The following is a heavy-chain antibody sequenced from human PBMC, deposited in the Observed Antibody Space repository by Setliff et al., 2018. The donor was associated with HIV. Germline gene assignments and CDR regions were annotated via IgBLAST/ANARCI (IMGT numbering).Heavy chain of an antibody. Sequence: HPGGSLRLSCAASGFTFSSNAMSWVRQAPGKGLEWVSTISGSGGSTYYADSVKGRFTISRDNSKNTLYLQMNSLRAEDTAVYYCARGRIAEAFDIWGQGTMVTVSS. CDR2: ISGSGGST. CDR1: GFTFSSNA. V-gene: IGHV3-23*01. J-gene: IGHJ3*02. CDR3: ARGRIAEAFDI. D-gene: IGHD6-6*01.